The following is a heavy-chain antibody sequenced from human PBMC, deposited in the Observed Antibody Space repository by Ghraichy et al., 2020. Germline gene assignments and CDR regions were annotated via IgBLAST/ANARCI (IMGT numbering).Heavy chain of an antibody. CDR2: IYDSGST. J-gene: IGHJ4*02. CDR1: GGSISSFY. Sequence: SETRSLTCTVSGGSISSFYWSWIRQPPGKGLEWIGYIYDSGSTNYNPSLKRRVTISVDTSKNQFSLKLSSVTAAATAVYYCAGVSYYFDYWGQGTLVTVFS. CDR3: AGVSYYFDY. V-gene: IGHV4-59*01.